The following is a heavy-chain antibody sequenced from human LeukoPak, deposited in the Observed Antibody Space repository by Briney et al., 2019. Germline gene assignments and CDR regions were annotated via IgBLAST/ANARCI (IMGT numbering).Heavy chain of an antibody. CDR2: INSDGSST. V-gene: IGHV3-74*01. Sequence: GGSLRLSCAASGFTFSSYWMHWVRQAPGKGLVWVSRINSDGSSTSYADSVKGRFTISRDNARNTLYLQMNSLRAEDTAVYYCARGSVAGTGYFDYWGQGTLVTVSS. CDR3: ARGSVAGTGYFDY. CDR1: GFTFSSYW. J-gene: IGHJ4*02. D-gene: IGHD6-19*01.